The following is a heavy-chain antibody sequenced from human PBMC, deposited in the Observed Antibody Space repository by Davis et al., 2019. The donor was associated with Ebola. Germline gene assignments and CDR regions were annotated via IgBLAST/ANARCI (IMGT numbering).Heavy chain of an antibody. CDR2: FDPEDGET. D-gene: IGHD3-10*01. J-gene: IGHJ4*02. Sequence: ASVKVSCKVSGYTLTELSMHWVRQAPGKGLEWMGGFDPEDGETIYAQKFQGRVTMNEDTSTDTAYMELSSLRSEDTAVYYCATDRLIWFGESYFDYWGQGTLVTVSS. CDR3: ATDRLIWFGESYFDY. CDR1: GYTLTELS. V-gene: IGHV1-24*01.